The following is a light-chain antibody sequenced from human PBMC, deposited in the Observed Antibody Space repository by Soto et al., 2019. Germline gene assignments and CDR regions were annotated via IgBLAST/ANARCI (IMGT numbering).Light chain of an antibody. Sequence: EIVLTQSPGTLSLSPGERATLSCRASQSVSSSYLAWYQQKPGQAPRLLIYGASSRATGIPDRFSGSGSGTDFTRAISRLDPEDFSVYYCQRYGSTPGTFGQGTKVEIK. CDR2: GAS. CDR1: QSVSSSY. V-gene: IGKV3-20*01. J-gene: IGKJ1*01. CDR3: QRYGSTPGT.